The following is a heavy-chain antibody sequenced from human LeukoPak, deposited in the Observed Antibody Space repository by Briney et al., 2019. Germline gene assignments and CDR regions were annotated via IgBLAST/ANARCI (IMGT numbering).Heavy chain of an antibody. CDR2: ISPDSGYI. CDR1: GFTFSSHS. Sequence: GGSLRLSCAASGFTFSSHSLMWVRQAPGKGLEWVSSISPDSGYIYYADSVKGRFTISRDNAGNSLFLQMNSLGDEDTAVYYCTRGTPNYYFDCWGQGTLVTVSS. D-gene: IGHD2-15*01. CDR3: TRGTPNYYFDC. J-gene: IGHJ4*02. V-gene: IGHV3-21*01.